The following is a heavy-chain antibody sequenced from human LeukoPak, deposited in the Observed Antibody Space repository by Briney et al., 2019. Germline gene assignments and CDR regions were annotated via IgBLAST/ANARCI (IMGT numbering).Heavy chain of an antibody. J-gene: IGHJ6*02. CDR3: ARDRWELLSNSYHYCGLDV. CDR2: ISGSGGST. V-gene: IGHV3-23*01. D-gene: IGHD2-15*01. CDR1: GFTFSSYG. Sequence: GGSLRLSCAASGFTFSSYGMSWVRQAPGKGLEWVSAISGSGGSTYYADSVKGRFTISRDNAKNSLYLQMNSLRAEDTAVYYCARDRWELLSNSYHYCGLDVWGQGTTVTVSS.